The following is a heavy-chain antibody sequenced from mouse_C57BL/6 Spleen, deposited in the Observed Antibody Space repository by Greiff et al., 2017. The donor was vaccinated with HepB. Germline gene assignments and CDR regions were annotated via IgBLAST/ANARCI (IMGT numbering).Heavy chain of an antibody. J-gene: IGHJ3*01. CDR1: GYTFTSYG. D-gene: IGHD2-1*01. Sequence: QVQLQQSGAELARPGASVKLSCKASGYTFTSYGISWVKQRTGQGLEWIGEIYPRSGNTYYNEKFKGKATLTADKSSSTAYMELRSLTSEDSAVYFCARDGNYRAWFAYWGQGTLVTVSA. V-gene: IGHV1-81*01. CDR2: IYPRSGNT. CDR3: ARDGNYRAWFAY.